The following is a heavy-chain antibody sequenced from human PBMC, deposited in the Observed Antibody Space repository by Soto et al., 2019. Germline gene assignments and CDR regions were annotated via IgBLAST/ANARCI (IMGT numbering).Heavy chain of an antibody. D-gene: IGHD6-19*01. Sequence: SEMLSLTCTVSGGSISPYYWSWIRQPPGKGLEWIGYIHYSGSTNYNPSLKSRVTISMDTSRNQFSLKLNSVTAADTAVYYCATNPRSSAWYKWFDPWGQGTLVTVSS. CDR3: ATNPRSSAWYKWFDP. CDR1: GGSISPYY. V-gene: IGHV4-59*01. CDR2: IHYSGST. J-gene: IGHJ5*02.